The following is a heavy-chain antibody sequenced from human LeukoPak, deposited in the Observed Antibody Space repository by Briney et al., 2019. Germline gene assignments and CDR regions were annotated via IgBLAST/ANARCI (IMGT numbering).Heavy chain of an antibody. J-gene: IGHJ3*02. CDR2: INPNSGGT. CDR3: ARVPDTTGYYDAFDI. Sequence: ASVKVSCKASGYTFTCYYMHWVRQAPGQGLEWMGWINPNSGGTNYAQKFQGRVTVTRDTSISTAYMDLSRLRSDDTAMYYCARVPDTTGYYDAFDIWGQGTMVTVSS. CDR1: GYTFTCYY. V-gene: IGHV1-2*02. D-gene: IGHD3-22*01.